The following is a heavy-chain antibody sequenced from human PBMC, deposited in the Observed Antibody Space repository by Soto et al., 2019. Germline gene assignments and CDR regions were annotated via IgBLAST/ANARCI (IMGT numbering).Heavy chain of an antibody. CDR2: INSHGDRP. V-gene: IGHV3-64*01. D-gene: IGHD6-19*01. J-gene: IGHJ4*02. Sequence: DVHLVESGGGLVQPGGSLRLSCAASGFIFRDYAMYWVRQAPGKELEYVSAINSHGDRPYYSSSVKDRFTISRDDSKNTIYLQMGSLRADDMAVYYCARSSAWFSYFFDYWGQGTLVTVSS. CDR1: GFIFRDYA. CDR3: ARSSAWFSYFFDY.